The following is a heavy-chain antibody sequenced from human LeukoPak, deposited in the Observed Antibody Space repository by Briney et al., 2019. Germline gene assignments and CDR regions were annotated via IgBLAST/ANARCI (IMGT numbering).Heavy chain of an antibody. D-gene: IGHD2-15*01. J-gene: IGHJ3*02. CDR1: GFTFSSYS. Sequence: GGSLRLSCAASGFTFSSYSMNWVRQAPGKGLEWVSSISSSSSYIYYADSVKGRFTISRDNSKNTLYLQMNSLRAEDTAVYYCAKETVVVVAATPDAFDIWGQGTMVTVPS. CDR2: ISSSSSYI. V-gene: IGHV3-21*04. CDR3: AKETVVVVAATPDAFDI.